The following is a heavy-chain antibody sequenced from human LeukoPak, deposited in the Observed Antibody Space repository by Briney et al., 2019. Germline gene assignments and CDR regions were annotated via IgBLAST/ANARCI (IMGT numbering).Heavy chain of an antibody. CDR3: ARGPLNYYDSSGYHPYGMDV. J-gene: IGHJ6*02. V-gene: IGHV1-69*13. Sequence: ASVKVSCKASGGTFSSYAISWVRQAPGQGLEWMGGIIPIFGTANHAQKFQGRVTITADESTSTAYMELSSLRSEDTAVYYCARGPLNYYDSSGYHPYGMDVWGQGTTVTVSS. D-gene: IGHD3-22*01. CDR2: IIPIFGTA. CDR1: GGTFSSYA.